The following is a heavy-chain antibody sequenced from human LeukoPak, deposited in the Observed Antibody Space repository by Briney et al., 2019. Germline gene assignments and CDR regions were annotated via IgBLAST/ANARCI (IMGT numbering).Heavy chain of an antibody. CDR1: GGSISSYY. Sequence: SETLSLTCTVSGGSISSYYWSWIRQPPGKGLEWIGYVYYSGSTNYNPSLKSRVTISVDTSKNQFSLKLSSVTAADTAVYYCARLYGSGRDNWFDPWGQGTLVTVSS. D-gene: IGHD3-10*01. CDR3: ARLYGSGRDNWFDP. CDR2: VYYSGST. V-gene: IGHV4-59*01. J-gene: IGHJ5*02.